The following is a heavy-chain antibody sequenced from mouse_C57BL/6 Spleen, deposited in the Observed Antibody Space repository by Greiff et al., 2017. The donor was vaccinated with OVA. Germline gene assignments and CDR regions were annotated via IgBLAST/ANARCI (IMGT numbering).Heavy chain of an antibody. V-gene: IGHV5-16*01. J-gene: IGHJ2*01. Sequence: EVQLVESEGGLVQPGSSMKLSCTASGFTFSDYYMAWVRQVPEKGLEWVANINYDGSSTYYLDSLKSRFIISRDNAKNILYLQMSSLKSEDTATYHCAREGQYLDYWGQGTTLTVSS. CDR1: GFTFSDYY. D-gene: IGHD6-1*01. CDR2: INYDGSST. CDR3: AREGQYLDY.